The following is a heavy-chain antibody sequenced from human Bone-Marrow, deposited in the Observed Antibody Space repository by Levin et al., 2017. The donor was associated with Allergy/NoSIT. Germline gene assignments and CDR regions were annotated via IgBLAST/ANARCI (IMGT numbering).Heavy chain of an antibody. J-gene: IGHJ3*01. D-gene: IGHD2-2*01. CDR2: ISYNGGNR. CDR3: ARGASAAYN. CDR1: GFSFGDHA. Sequence: SCAASGFSFGDHAMQWVRQAPGKGLEWVAGISYNGGNRAYADFVKGRFTISRDNAKNVLYVQMDSLKAEDTALYYCARGASAAYNWGQGTMVTVS. V-gene: IGHV3-9*01.